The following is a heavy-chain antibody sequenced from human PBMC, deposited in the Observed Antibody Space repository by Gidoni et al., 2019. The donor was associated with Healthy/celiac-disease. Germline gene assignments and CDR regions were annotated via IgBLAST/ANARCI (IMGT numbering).Heavy chain of an antibody. V-gene: IGHV4-39*07. D-gene: IGHD4-17*01. CDR3: ARGTVTVPFDY. J-gene: IGHJ4*02. CDR1: GGSISSSSYY. Sequence: QLQLQESGPGLVKPSETLSLTCTVSGGSISSSSYYWGWIRQPPGKGLEWIGSIYYSGSTYYNPSLKSRVTISVDTSKNQFSRKLSSVTAADTAVYYCARGTVTVPFDYWGQGTLVTVSS. CDR2: IYYSGST.